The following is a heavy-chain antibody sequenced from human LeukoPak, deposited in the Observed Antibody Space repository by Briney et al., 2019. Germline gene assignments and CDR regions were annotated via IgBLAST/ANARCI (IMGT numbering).Heavy chain of an antibody. D-gene: IGHD6-6*01. Sequence: GGSLRLSCAASGFTFSSYWMSWVRQAPGKGLEWVANIKQDGSEKYYVDSVKGRFTITRDNAKNSLYLQMNSLRAEDTAVYYCAREDSSSTFDYWGQRTLVTVSS. J-gene: IGHJ4*02. CDR3: AREDSSSTFDY. CDR1: GFTFSSYW. CDR2: IKQDGSEK. V-gene: IGHV3-7*01.